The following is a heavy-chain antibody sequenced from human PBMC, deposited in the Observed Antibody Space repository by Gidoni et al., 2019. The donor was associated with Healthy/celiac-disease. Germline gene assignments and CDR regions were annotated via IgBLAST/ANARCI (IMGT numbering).Heavy chain of an antibody. V-gene: IGHV3-9*01. Sequence: EVQLVESGGGLVQPGRSLRLSCAASGFTFDDYAMHWVRQAPGKGLEWVSGISWNSGSIGYADSVKGRFTISRDNAKNSLYLQMNSLRAEDTALYYCAKDGRYYYDSSGYIDYWGQGTLVTVSS. CDR1: GFTFDDYA. CDR2: ISWNSGSI. CDR3: AKDGRYYYDSSGYIDY. J-gene: IGHJ4*02. D-gene: IGHD3-22*01.